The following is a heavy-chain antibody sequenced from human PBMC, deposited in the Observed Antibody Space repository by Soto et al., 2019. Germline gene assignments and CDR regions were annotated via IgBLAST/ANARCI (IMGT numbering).Heavy chain of an antibody. CDR2: IYYSGST. Sequence: SETLSLTCTVSGGSISSGDYYWSWIRQPPGKGLEWIGYIYYSGSTYYNPSLKSRVTISVDTSKNQFSLKLSSVTAADTAVYYCASNYDILTGYYHWGQGTLVTVSS. CDR1: GGSISSGDYY. CDR3: ASNYDILTGYYH. D-gene: IGHD3-9*01. J-gene: IGHJ4*02. V-gene: IGHV4-30-4*01.